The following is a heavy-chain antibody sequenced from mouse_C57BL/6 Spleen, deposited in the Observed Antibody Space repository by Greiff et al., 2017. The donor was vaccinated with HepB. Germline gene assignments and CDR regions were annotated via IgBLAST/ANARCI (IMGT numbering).Heavy chain of an antibody. CDR1: GYTFTSYD. J-gene: IGHJ2*01. Sequence: QVQLKESGPELVKPGASVKLSCKASGYTFTSYDINWVKQRPGQGLEWIGWIYPRDGSTKYNEKFKGKATLTVDTSSSTAYMELHSLTSEDSAVYFCARRGVVPTYYFDYWGQGTTLTVSS. D-gene: IGHD1-1*01. V-gene: IGHV1-85*01. CDR2: IYPRDGST. CDR3: ARRGVVPTYYFDY.